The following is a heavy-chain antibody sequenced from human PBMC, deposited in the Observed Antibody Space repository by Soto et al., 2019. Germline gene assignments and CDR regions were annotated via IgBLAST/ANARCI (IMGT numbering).Heavy chain of an antibody. CDR2: MNPNSGNT. J-gene: IGHJ6*02. CDR1: GYTFTSYD. Sequence: ASVQVSCKASGYTFTSYDINWVRQATGQGLEWMGWMNPNSGNTGYAQKFQGRVTMTRNTSISTAYMELSSLRSEDTAVYYCARGLSTGTTSYYYGMDVWGQGTTVTVSS. CDR3: ARGLSTGTTSYYYGMDV. V-gene: IGHV1-8*01. D-gene: IGHD1-7*01.